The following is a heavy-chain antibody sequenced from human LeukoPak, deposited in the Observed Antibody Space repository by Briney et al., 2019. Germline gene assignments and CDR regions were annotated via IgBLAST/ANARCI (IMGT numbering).Heavy chain of an antibody. CDR1: GYTFTGYY. V-gene: IGHV1-2*04. CDR2: INPNSGGT. Sequence: ASVKASCKASGYTFTGYYMHWVRQAPGQGLEWMGWINPNSGGTNYAQKFQGWVTMTRDTSISTAYMELSRLRSDDTAVYYCARGIYDSSGYYYFDYWGQGTLVTVSS. D-gene: IGHD3-22*01. J-gene: IGHJ4*02. CDR3: ARGIYDSSGYYYFDY.